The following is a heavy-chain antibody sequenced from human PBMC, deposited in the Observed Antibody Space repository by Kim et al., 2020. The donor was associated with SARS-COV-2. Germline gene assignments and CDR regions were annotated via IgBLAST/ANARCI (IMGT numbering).Heavy chain of an antibody. J-gene: IGHJ3*02. Sequence: PPLKSRVTISEDTSKNQFALKLSSVTAAGTAVYYCARIVRRGGHDAFDIWGQGTMVTVSS. CDR3: ARIVRRGGHDAFDI. V-gene: IGHV4-59*01. D-gene: IGHD3-16*01.